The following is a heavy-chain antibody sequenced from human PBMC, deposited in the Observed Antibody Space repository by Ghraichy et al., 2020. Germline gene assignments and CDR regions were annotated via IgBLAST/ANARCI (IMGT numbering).Heavy chain of an antibody. V-gene: IGHV1-69*13. CDR2: IIPIFGTA. D-gene: IGHD3-22*01. CDR1: GGTFSSYA. J-gene: IGHJ4*02. Sequence: SVKVSCKASGGTFSSYAISWVRQAPGQGLEWMGGIIPIFGTANYAQKFQGRVTITADESTSTVYMELSSLRSEDTAVYYCARGKADSITMIVVVNYYWGQGTLVTVSS. CDR3: ARGKADSITMIVVVNYY.